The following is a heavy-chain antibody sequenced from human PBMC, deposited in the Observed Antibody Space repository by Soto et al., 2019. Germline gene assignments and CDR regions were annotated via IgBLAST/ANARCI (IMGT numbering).Heavy chain of an antibody. V-gene: IGHV3-23*01. J-gene: IGHJ4*02. CDR3: AKKVNSGPGSQYFDY. CDR1: GFTISSYS. D-gene: IGHD3-10*01. Sequence: EAQLLESGGGLVQPGGSLRLSCAASGFTISSYSMSWVRQAPGKGLEWVSGFRTSGDGGTTYYADSVKGRFTISRDNSKNMLFLQMNSLRAEDTAIYYCAKKVNSGPGSQYFDYWGQGTLVTVSS. CDR2: FRTSGDGGTT.